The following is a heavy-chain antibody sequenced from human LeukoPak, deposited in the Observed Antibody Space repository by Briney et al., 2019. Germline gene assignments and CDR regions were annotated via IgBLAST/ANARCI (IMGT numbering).Heavy chain of an antibody. CDR3: ARGHYGSGNYYNLDY. J-gene: IGHJ4*02. V-gene: IGHV3-11*01. CDR2: ISWNSGSI. CDR1: GFTFSDYY. Sequence: PGGSLRLSCAASGFTFSDYYMSWIRQAQGKGLEWVSGISWNSGSIGYADSVKGRFTTSRDNAKNSLYLQMNSLRAEDTAVYYCARGHYGSGNYYNLDYWGQGTLGTVSS. D-gene: IGHD3-10*01.